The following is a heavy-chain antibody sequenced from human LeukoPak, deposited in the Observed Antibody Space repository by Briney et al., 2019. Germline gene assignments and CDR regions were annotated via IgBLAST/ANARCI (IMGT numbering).Heavy chain of an antibody. J-gene: IGHJ6*02. Sequence: GGSLRLSCAASGFTFSSYWKSWVRQAPGKGLEWVANIKQDGSEKYYVDPVKGRFTISRDNAKNSLYLQMNSLRAEDTAVYYCAREEFTLGMDVWGQGTTVTVSS. V-gene: IGHV3-7*03. CDR2: IKQDGSEK. CDR3: AREEFTLGMDV. CDR1: GFTFSSYW.